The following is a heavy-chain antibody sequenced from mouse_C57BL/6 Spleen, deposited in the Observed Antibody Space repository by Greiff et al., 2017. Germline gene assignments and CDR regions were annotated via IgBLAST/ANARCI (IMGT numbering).Heavy chain of an antibody. D-gene: IGHD1-1*01. Sequence: EVQLQQSGPELVKPGASVKMSCKASGYTFTDYNMHWVKQSHGKSLEWIGYINPNNGGTSYNQKVKGKGTLTVNKSSSTAYMELRCLTSEDSAFYYCARGYYYGSSYYGYFDVWGTGTTVTVSS. J-gene: IGHJ1*03. CDR2: INPNNGGT. V-gene: IGHV1-22*01. CDR1: GYTFTDYN. CDR3: ARGYYYGSSYYGYFDV.